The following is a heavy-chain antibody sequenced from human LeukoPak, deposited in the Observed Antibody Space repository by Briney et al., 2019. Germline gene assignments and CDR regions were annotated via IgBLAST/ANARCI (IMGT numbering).Heavy chain of an antibody. J-gene: IGHJ4*02. CDR3: ARDRGGSYYFDF. CDR1: GFTFSSYV. D-gene: IGHD1-26*01. CDR2: ISYDGSNK. Sequence: GGSLRLSCAASGFTFSSYVMHWVRQAPGKGLEWVGVISYDGSNKHYADSVKDRFTISRDNSKNTLYLQMNSLRAEDTAVYYCARDRGGSYYFDFWGQGTLVTVSS. V-gene: IGHV3-30-3*01.